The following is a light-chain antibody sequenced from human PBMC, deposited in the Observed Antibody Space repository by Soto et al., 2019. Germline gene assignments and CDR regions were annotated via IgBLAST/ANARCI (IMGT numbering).Light chain of an antibody. J-gene: IGKJ5*01. Sequence: DIQMTQSPSSVPASVGDSVTITCRASQGISSWLAWYQQRSGKAPKLLIYAASSLQTGIPDRFSGSGSGTDFTLTISRLEPEDFAVYYCQVRTNWSIAFGRGKRLEIK. CDR2: AAS. V-gene: IGKV1-12*01. CDR3: QVRTNWSIA. CDR1: QGISSW.